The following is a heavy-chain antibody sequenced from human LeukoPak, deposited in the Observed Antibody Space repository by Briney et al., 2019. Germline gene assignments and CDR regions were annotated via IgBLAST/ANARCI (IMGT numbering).Heavy chain of an antibody. CDR2: INPNSGGT. Sequence: GASVKVSCKASGYTFTNYGISWVRQAPGQGLEWMGWINPNSGGTNYAQKFQGRVTMTRDTSISTAYMELSRLRSDDTAVYYCARDLAAAGYYYYYMDVWGKGTTVTVSS. D-gene: IGHD6-13*01. V-gene: IGHV1-2*02. CDR1: GYTFTNYG. J-gene: IGHJ6*03. CDR3: ARDLAAAGYYYYYMDV.